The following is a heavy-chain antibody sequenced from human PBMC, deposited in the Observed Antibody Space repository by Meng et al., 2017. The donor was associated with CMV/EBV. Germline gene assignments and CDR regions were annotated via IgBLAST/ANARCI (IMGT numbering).Heavy chain of an antibody. CDR3: ARGGAANYYYYGMDV. D-gene: IGHD2-15*01. CDR1: GGSFSGYY. V-gene: IGHV4-34*01. J-gene: IGHJ6*02. CDR2: INHSGST. Sequence: SQTLSLTCAVYGGSFSGYYWSWIRQPPWKGLEWIGEINHSGSTNYNPSLKSRVTISVDTSKNQFSLKLSSVTAADTAVYYCARGGAANYYYYGMDVWGQGTTVTVSS.